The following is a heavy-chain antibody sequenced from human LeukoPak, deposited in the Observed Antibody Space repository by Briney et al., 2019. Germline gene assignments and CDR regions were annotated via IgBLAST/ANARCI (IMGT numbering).Heavy chain of an antibody. CDR1: GFTFSSYS. CDR2: ISSSSSTI. J-gene: IGHJ6*02. CDR3: ASSRGMDV. Sequence: GGSLRLSCAASGFTFSSYSMNWVRQAPGKGLEWVSYISSSSSTIYYADSVKGRFTISRDNAKNSLHLQMNSLRAEDTAVYYCASSRGMDVWGQGTTVTVSS. V-gene: IGHV3-48*04.